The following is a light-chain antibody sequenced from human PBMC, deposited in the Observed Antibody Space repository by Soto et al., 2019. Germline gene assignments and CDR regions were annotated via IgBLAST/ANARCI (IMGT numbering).Light chain of an antibody. CDR2: VAS. Sequence: DTRRTPSPSSMSASGGDRVTVTCRASQSISRYLKWYQQKPGKAPNLLIYVASSLQSEVPSRFSGSGSGTDFTFTITSLKNEDFATYSCQQRYGTPITFGQGTRLENK. CDR1: QSISRY. V-gene: IGKV1-39*01. J-gene: IGKJ5*01. CDR3: QQRYGTPIT.